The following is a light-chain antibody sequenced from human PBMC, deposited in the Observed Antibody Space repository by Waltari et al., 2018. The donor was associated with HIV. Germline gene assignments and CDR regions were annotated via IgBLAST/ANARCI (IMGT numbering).Light chain of an antibody. CDR3: QSHDNKIFYV. Sequence: NFILTQPHSVSESPGKTVTTSCTRSSGNIASSYVQWYQQRPGSSPTTVIYANNQRPSGVPDRFSGSIDSSSNSASLTISGLRTEDEADYYCQSHDNKIFYVFGGGTYVTVL. CDR1: SGNIASSY. J-gene: IGLJ1*01. V-gene: IGLV6-57*01. CDR2: ANN.